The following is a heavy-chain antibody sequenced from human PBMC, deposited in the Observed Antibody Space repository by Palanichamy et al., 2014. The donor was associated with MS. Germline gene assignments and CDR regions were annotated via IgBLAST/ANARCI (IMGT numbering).Heavy chain of an antibody. CDR3: AKEFWGPEY. Sequence: EVQLVESGGDLVQPGGSLRLSCAAPGFTFSNYWMTWVRQAPGKGLEWVANIKEDGSQKNYENSVKGRFTISRDNAQNSLYLQMNSLTVEDTAVYYCAKEFWGPEYWGQGTLVTVSS. V-gene: IGHV3-7*01. CDR1: GFTFSNYW. CDR2: IKEDGSQK. J-gene: IGHJ4*02. D-gene: IGHD7-27*01.